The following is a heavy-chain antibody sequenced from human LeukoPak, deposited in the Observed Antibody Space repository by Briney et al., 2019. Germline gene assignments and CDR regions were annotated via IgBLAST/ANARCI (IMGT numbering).Heavy chain of an antibody. D-gene: IGHD2-2*03. Sequence: SETLSLTCTVSGGSVSSGSYYWSWIRQPPGKGLEWIGYIYYSGSTNYNPSLKSRVTISVDTSKNQFSLKLSSVTAADTAVYYCARDGYCSSTSCLHLDPWGQGTLVTVSS. V-gene: IGHV4-61*01. CDR2: IYYSGST. CDR3: ARDGYCSSTSCLHLDP. J-gene: IGHJ5*02. CDR1: GGSVSSGSYY.